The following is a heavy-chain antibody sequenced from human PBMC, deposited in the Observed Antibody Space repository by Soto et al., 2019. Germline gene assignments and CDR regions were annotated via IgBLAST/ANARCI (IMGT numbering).Heavy chain of an antibody. J-gene: IGHJ5*02. V-gene: IGHV3-53*01. CDR3: ARAYGGNPALFEP. CDR2: IYTGGST. CDR1: GFTFSSYG. D-gene: IGHD4-17*01. Sequence: PGGSLRLSCAASGFTFSSYGMHWVRQAPGKGLEWVSVIYTGGSTYYADSVKGRFTFSRDNSKNTLYLQMNSLRAEDTAVYYCARAYGGNPALFEPWGQGTLVTVSS.